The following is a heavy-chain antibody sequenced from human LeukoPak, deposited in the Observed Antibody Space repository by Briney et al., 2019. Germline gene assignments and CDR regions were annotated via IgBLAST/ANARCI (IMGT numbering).Heavy chain of an antibody. CDR3: AKGIGLANDAFD. J-gene: IGHJ3*01. Sequence: GGSLRLSCAASGFTFSSYAMSWVRQAPGKGLDWVSTISGSGGNTYYADSVKGRFTISRDNSKNTLYLQMNSLRAEDTAVYYCAKGIGLANDAFDFRAKGQWSPSLQ. CDR2: ISGSGGNT. CDR1: GFTFSSYA. V-gene: IGHV3-23*01. D-gene: IGHD1-26*01.